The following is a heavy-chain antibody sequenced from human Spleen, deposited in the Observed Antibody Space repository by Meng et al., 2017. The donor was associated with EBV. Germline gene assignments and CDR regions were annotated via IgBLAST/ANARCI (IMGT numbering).Heavy chain of an antibody. D-gene: IGHD6-25*01. CDR2: INYRGNT. CDR1: GGSISSGGYN. J-gene: IGHJ5*02. V-gene: IGHV4-30-4*01. CDR3: ARGAAKWFDP. Sequence: HESGPGLVKPSQTLSLTCDVSGGSISSGGYNWSSIRQPTGQGLEWIGYINYRGNTYDNPSLRSRAALSVDTSKNQFSLKLSSVTASDTAVYYCARGAAKWFDPWGPGTLVTVSS.